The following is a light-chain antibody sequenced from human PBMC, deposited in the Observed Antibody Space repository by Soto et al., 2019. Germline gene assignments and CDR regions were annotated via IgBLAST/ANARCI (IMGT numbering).Light chain of an antibody. CDR2: SSS. CDR1: SSNIGSNI. V-gene: IGLV1-44*01. Sequence: QSVLTQPPSASGAPGQRVTISCSGSSSNIGSNIVNWYQQLPGTAPKLLIYSSSQRPSGVPDRFSGSKSGTLASLAISGLRSEDEADYYCVTWDDSLNGWVFGGGTKLTVL. J-gene: IGLJ3*02. CDR3: VTWDDSLNGWV.